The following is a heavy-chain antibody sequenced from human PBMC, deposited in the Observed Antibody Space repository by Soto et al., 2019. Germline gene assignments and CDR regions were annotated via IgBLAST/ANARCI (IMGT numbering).Heavy chain of an antibody. D-gene: IGHD6-19*01. CDR1: GYTFTGYY. Sequence: QVQLVQSGAEVKKPGASVKVSCKASGYTFTGYYMHWVRQAPGQGLEWMGWINPNSGGTNYAQKFQGWVTMTRDTSISTAYMELSRLRSDGTAVYYCARSKPTQWLGHDAFDIWGQGTMVTVSS. CDR2: INPNSGGT. V-gene: IGHV1-2*04. J-gene: IGHJ3*02. CDR3: ARSKPTQWLGHDAFDI.